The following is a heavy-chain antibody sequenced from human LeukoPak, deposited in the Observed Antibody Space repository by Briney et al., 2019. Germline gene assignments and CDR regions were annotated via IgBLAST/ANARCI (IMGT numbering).Heavy chain of an antibody. CDR1: GGSMSSYY. D-gene: IGHD5-12*01. Sequence: KSSETLSLTCSVSGGSMSSYYWSWIRQPPGKGLEWIGNIYYSGSTNYNPFLMSRVIILADTSRNQFSLKLYSVTPADTAVYYCARGPSGYHNTGGQGTLVTVSS. V-gene: IGHV4-59*01. J-gene: IGHJ4*02. CDR2: IYYSGST. CDR3: ARGPSGYHNT.